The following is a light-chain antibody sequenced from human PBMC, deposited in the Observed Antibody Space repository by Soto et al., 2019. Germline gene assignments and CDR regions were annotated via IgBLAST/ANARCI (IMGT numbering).Light chain of an antibody. J-gene: IGKJ1*01. CDR3: QQYNNWPRT. V-gene: IGKV3-15*01. CDR2: GAS. Sequence: EIVLPKSPGTLSLSPGERATLSCRASQSVSNNYLAWYQQKPGQAPRLLIYGASTRATGIPARFSGSGSGTEFTLTISSLQSEDFAVYYCQQYNNWPRTFGQGTKVDIK. CDR1: QSVSNN.